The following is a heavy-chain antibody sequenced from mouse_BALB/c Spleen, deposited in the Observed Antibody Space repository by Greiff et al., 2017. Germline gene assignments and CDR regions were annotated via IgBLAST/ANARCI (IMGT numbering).Heavy chain of an antibody. V-gene: IGHV2-9-2*01. Sequence: VQLQQSGPGLVAPSQSLSITCTVSGFSLTSYDISWIRQPPGKGLEWLGVIWTGGGTNYNSAFMSRLSISKDNSKSQVFLKMNSLQTDDTAIYYCVRDGLYYSFDYWGQGTTLTVSS. J-gene: IGHJ2*01. CDR2: IWTGGGT. CDR1: GFSLTSYD. CDR3: VRDGLYYSFDY. D-gene: IGHD1-1*02.